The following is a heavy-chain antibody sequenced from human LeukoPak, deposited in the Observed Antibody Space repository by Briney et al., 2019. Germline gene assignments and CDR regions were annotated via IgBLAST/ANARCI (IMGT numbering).Heavy chain of an antibody. Sequence: SETLSLTCTVSGGSISSSTYYWGWIRQPPGKGLELIGSKYYSGNSYYNPSLKSRVSISVDTSKNQFSLKLSSVTAADTAVYYCARLYYYYGVDVWGQGTTVTVSS. CDR1: GGSISSSTYY. CDR2: KYYSGNS. CDR3: ARLYYYYGVDV. V-gene: IGHV4-39*01. J-gene: IGHJ6*02.